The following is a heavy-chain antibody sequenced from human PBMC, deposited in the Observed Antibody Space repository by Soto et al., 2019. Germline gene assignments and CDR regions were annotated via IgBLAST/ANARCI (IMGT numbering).Heavy chain of an antibody. CDR1: GFSLETSGMG. CDR3: AHPLYHYDKSGQYTDWYFDL. Sequence: QITLKESGPTLVKPTQTLTLTCTFSGFSLETSGMGMSWIRQPPGKALEWLALIYWDDDKRYSPSLKIRLTMIKDTSDTRGVLKLTHVDPMDTAIYYSAHPLYHYDKSGQYTDWYFDLWGGGTLIKVSS. J-gene: IGHJ2*01. CDR2: IYWDDDK. D-gene: IGHD3-22*01. V-gene: IGHV2-5*02.